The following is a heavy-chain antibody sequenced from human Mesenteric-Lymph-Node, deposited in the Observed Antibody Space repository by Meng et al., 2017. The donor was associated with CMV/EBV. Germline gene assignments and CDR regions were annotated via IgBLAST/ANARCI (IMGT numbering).Heavy chain of an antibody. J-gene: IGHJ6*02. V-gene: IGHV4-59*01. D-gene: IGHD4-11*01. CDR3: ARAGKDDYTYNYYGMDV. Sequence: SETLSLTCTVSGGSISSYYWSWIRQPPGKGLEWIGYIYYSGSTNYNPSLKSRVTISVDTSKNQFSLKLSSVTAADTAVYYCARAGKDDYTYNYYGMDVWGQGTTVTVSS. CDR2: IYYSGST. CDR1: GGSISSYY.